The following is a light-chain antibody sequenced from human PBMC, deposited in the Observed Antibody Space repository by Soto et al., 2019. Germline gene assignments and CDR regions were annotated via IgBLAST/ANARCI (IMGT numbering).Light chain of an antibody. V-gene: IGKV3D-20*01. Sequence: DILLTQSPATLSLSPGERATLSCGASQSITNNYLAWYQQKPGLAPRLLIYDTSKRATGIPDRFSGSGSGTDFTLTISRLEPEDFAVYYCQQYGSLITFGGGNKVEIK. J-gene: IGKJ4*01. CDR2: DTS. CDR3: QQYGSLIT. CDR1: QSITNNY.